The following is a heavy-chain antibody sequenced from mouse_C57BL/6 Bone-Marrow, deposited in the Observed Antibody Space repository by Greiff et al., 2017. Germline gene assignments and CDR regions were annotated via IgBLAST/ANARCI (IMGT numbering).Heavy chain of an antibody. Sequence: QVQLQQPGAELVKPGASVKLSCKASGYTFTSYWMHWVKQRPGQGLEWIGMIHPNSGSTNYNEKFKSKATLTVDKSSSTAYMQLSSLTSEDSAVYYCAREGDYDGSSSMDYWGQGTSVTVSS. CDR2: IHPNSGST. J-gene: IGHJ4*01. CDR3: AREGDYDGSSSMDY. V-gene: IGHV1-64*01. D-gene: IGHD2-4*01. CDR1: GYTFTSYW.